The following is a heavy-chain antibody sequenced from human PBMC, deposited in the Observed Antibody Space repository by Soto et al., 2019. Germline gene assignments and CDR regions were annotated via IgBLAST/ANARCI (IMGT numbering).Heavy chain of an antibody. Sequence: GSLRLSCVAAGFSFTTYAMHWVRQAPGKGLEWVALIKQNGNDKSYADSVKGRFTVSRDNSKNTVYLQMNSLRDEDAAVYYCVKDDSSGYYYVDYWGQGTLVTVSS. J-gene: IGHJ4*02. V-gene: IGHV3-30*02. CDR2: IKQNGNDK. D-gene: IGHD3-22*01. CDR1: GFSFTTYA. CDR3: VKDDSSGYYYVDY.